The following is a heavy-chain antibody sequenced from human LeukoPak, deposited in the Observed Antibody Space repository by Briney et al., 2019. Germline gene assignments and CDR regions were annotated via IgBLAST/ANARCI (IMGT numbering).Heavy chain of an antibody. J-gene: IGHJ5*02. CDR2: IYYSGST. Sequence: PSETLSLTCTASGGSISSYYWSWIRQPPGKGLEWIGYIYYSGSTNYNPSLKSRVTISVDTSKNQFSLKLSSVTAADTAVYYCARGGIAVAGTFDPWGQGTLVTVSS. D-gene: IGHD6-19*01. CDR1: GGSISSYY. V-gene: IGHV4-59*01. CDR3: ARGGIAVAGTFDP.